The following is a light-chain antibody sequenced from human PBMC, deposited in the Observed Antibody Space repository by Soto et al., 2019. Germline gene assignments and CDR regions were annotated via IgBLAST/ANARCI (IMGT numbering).Light chain of an antibody. J-gene: IGKJ1*01. CDR3: QQYFTIPEA. V-gene: IGKV4-1*01. CDR2: WAS. CDR1: QSVLYSANNKNY. Sequence: DIVMTQSPDSLAVSLGERATINCKSRQSVLYSANNKNYLAWYQQKPGQPPKLLISWASNRESGVPERFSGSGSGTDFTLTISSLQAEDVAVYYCQQYFTIPEAFGQGTKVEIK.